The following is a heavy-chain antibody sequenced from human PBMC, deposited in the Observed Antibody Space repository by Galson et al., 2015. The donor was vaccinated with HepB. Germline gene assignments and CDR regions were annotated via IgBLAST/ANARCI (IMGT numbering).Heavy chain of an antibody. J-gene: IGHJ6*02. CDR2: ISGRGEST. V-gene: IGHV3-23*01. CDR3: AKDQKRRAPDLGNDYYGMDV. CDR1: GFTFSIYV. Sequence: SLRLSCAASGFTFSIYVMNWVRQAPGKGLEWVSGISGRGESTFYADSVKGRFTISRDNSKKTLYLHMNSLRVDDTAVYYCAKDQKRRAPDLGNDYYGMDVWGQGTSVTVSS.